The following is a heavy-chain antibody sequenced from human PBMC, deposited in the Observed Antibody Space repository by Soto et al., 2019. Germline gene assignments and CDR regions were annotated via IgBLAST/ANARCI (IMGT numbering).Heavy chain of an antibody. CDR3: ARDPPLFSYDSSGYPDY. CDR1: GFTFGSYG. J-gene: IGHJ4*02. V-gene: IGHV3-33*01. Sequence: GGSLRLSCAASGFTFGSYGMHWVRQAPGKGLEWVAVIWYDGSNKYYADSVKGRFTISRDNSKNTLYLQMNSLRAEDTAAHYCARDPPLFSYDSSGYPDYWGQGTLVTVSS. CDR2: IWYDGSNK. D-gene: IGHD3-22*01.